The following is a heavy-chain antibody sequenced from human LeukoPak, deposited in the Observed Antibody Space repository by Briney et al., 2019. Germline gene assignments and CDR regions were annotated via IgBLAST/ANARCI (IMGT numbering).Heavy chain of an antibody. CDR1: GFTFSSYG. CDR3: ARGSGSLDY. CDR2: IRNDGSII. V-gene: IGHV3-30*02. J-gene: IGHJ4*02. D-gene: IGHD1-26*01. Sequence: PGGSLRLSCAASGFTFSSYGMHWIRQAPGKGLEWVAFIRNDGSIIYNADSVKGRFTISRDNSKNTLYLQMNSLRAEDTAVYYCARGSGSLDYWGQGTLVTVSS.